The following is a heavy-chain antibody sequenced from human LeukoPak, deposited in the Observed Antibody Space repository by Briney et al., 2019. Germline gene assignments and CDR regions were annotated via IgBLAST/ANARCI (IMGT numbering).Heavy chain of an antibody. Sequence: PGGSLRLSCAASGFAFSRHSMHWIRQAPVKGLDGVSSISSSGSYKYYADSLKGRSTIYRDNADNSVFLQLNSLTVEDTAVYYCARGMIRGALWCVDFWGLGSLVTVSS. CDR1: GFAFSRHS. D-gene: IGHD4/OR15-4a*01. J-gene: IGHJ4*02. V-gene: IGHV3-21*01. CDR2: ISSSGSYK. CDR3: ARGMIRGALWCVDF.